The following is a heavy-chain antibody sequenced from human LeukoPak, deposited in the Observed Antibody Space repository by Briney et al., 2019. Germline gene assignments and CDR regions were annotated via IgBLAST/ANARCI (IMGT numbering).Heavy chain of an antibody. Sequence: GGPLRLPCSASGFPFSSYAMSWVRQAPGTGLVWLSSIGDSGSSTFYAVSVEGRFNISRDNSKNTLYLQMNSLRTEDTAVYYCAKAVYDVLTGIDYWGQGTLVTVSS. J-gene: IGHJ4*02. CDR2: IGDSGSST. V-gene: IGHV3-23*01. CDR3: AKAVYDVLTGIDY. CDR1: GFPFSSYA. D-gene: IGHD3-9*01.